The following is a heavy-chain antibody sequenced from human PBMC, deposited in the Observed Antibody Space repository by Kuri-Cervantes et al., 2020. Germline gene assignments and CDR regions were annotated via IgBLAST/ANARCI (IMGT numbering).Heavy chain of an antibody. V-gene: IGHV1-46*01. J-gene: IGHJ6*02. CDR2: INPSGGST. D-gene: IGHD5-12*01. Sequence: ASVKVSCKASGYTFTSYYMHWVRQAPGQGLEWMGIINPSGGSTSYAQKFQGRVTMTRDTSPSTAYMELRSLRSDDTAVYYCARDQATSLPLGMDVWGQGTTVTVSS. CDR3: ARDQATSLPLGMDV. CDR1: GYTFTSYY.